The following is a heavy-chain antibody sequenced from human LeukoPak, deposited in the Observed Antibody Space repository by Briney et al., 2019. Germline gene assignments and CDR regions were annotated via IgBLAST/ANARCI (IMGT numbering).Heavy chain of an antibody. CDR2: ISYDGSNK. J-gene: IGHJ3*02. Sequence: GGSLRLSCAVSGFTFSSNAMSWVRQAPGKGLEWVAVISYDGSNKYYADSVKGRFTISRDNSKNTLYLQMNSLRAEDTAVYYCASETSAIAAAGNGAFDIWGQGTMVTVSS. CDR1: GFTFSSNA. CDR3: ASETSAIAAAGNGAFDI. D-gene: IGHD6-13*01. V-gene: IGHV3-30*04.